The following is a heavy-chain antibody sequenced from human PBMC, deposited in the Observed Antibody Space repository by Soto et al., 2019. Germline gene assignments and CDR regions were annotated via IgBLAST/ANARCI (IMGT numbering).Heavy chain of an antibody. CDR1: GLIFSNNG. D-gene: IGHD3-10*02. J-gene: IGHJ6*02. CDR2: MSYDGSDT. CDR3: TIVRVADSALDH. Sequence: GGSLRLSCVGSGLIFSNNGMHWVRQTPGKGLEWVAFMSYDGSDTFYADSVKGRFTISRDNSKNTLFLHMSNLRAEDTAMYYCTIVRVADSALDHWGQGTTVTVSS. V-gene: IGHV3-30*02.